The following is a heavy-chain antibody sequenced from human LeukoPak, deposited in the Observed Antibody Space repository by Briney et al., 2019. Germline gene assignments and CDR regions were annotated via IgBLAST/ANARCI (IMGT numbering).Heavy chain of an antibody. CDR2: INSGGTT. J-gene: IGHJ4*02. CDR1: GFTVSSKY. CDR3: ATIVSDSSGWYHFDH. D-gene: IGHD6-19*01. Sequence: GGSLRLSCAASGFTVSSKYMAWVRQAPGKGLEWVSFINSGGTTNYADSVKGRFTISRDYSKNTLNLQMGSLRVEDTAVYYCATIVSDSSGWYHFDHWGQGALVTVSS. V-gene: IGHV3-66*01.